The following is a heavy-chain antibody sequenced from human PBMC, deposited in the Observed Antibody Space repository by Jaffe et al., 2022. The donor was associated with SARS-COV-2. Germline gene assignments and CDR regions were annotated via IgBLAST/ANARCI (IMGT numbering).Heavy chain of an antibody. CDR3: ARDHRVLHYYDSSGYSRAYGMDV. Sequence: QVQLQESGPGLVKPSQTLSLTCTVSGGSISSGDYYWSWIRQPPGKGLEWIGYIYYSGSTYYNPSLKSRVTISVDTSKNQFSLKLSSVTAADTAVYYCARDHRVLHYYDSSGYSRAYGMDVWGQGTTVTVSS. J-gene: IGHJ6*02. D-gene: IGHD3-22*01. V-gene: IGHV4-30-4*01. CDR1: GGSISSGDYY. CDR2: IYYSGST.